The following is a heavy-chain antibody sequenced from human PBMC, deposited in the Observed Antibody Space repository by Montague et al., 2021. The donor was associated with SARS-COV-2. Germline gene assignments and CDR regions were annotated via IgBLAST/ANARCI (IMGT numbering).Heavy chain of an antibody. CDR1: GGSFSGYY. CDR2: INHSGST. J-gene: IGHJ5*02. Sequence: SETLSLTCAVYGGSFSGYYWSWIRQPPGKGLEWIGEINHSGSTNYNPSLKSRVTISVDTSKNQFSLKLSSVTAADTAVYYCARRSGVVTAIWALRTSRSSCFDPWGQGTLATVSS. D-gene: IGHD2-21*02. V-gene: IGHV4-34*01. CDR3: ARRSGVVTAIWALRTSRSSCFDP.